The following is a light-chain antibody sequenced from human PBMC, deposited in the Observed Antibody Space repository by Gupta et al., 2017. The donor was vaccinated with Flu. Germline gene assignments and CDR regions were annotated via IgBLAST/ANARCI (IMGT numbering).Light chain of an antibody. CDR3: QAWDSGTCG. V-gene: IGLV3-1*01. CDR2: QDN. Sequence: SYELTQPPSVSVSPGQTASIPCSGDKLGDIYVSWYQQKPGQSPVLVIYQDNQRPSGIPERFSGSNSGHTATLTISGTQALDEADYYCQAWDSGTCGFGGGTKLTVL. J-gene: IGLJ2*01. CDR1: KLGDIY.